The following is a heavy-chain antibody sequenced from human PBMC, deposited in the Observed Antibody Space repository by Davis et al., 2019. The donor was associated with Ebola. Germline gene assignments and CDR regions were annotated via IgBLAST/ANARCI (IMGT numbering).Heavy chain of an antibody. J-gene: IGHJ4*02. V-gene: IGHV3-21*01. D-gene: IGHD6-19*01. CDR3: ARDGRWLPDY. CDR2: ITGSGLYI. Sequence: GEFLKISCAASGFAFSGYTMNWVRQAPGKGLEWVSSITGSGLYIYYADAVKGRFTISRDSSKNMLFLQMSSLRTEDTALYYCARDGRWLPDYWGQGTLVTVSS. CDR1: GFAFSGYT.